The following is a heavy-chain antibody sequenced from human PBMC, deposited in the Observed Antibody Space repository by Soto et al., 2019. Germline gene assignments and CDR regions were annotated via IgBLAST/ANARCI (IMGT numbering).Heavy chain of an antibody. V-gene: IGHV3-74*01. CDR1: GFTFSNYW. D-gene: IGHD3-16*01. J-gene: IGHJ4*02. CDR2: LNIDGSTR. Sequence: GGSLRLSCSASGFTFSNYWMHWVRQGPGKGLVWVARLNIDGSTRNYADSVKGRFTISRDNAQNTLFLQMNSLSAEDTAVYYCARGGHYDGVPYHPVGFDYWGQGTHLSVSS. CDR3: ARGGHYDGVPYHPVGFDY.